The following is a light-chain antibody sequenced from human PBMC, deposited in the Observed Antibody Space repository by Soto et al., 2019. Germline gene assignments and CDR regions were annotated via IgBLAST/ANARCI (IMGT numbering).Light chain of an antibody. Sequence: EIVLTQSPGTLSLSPGERATLSCRASQSVSSSYLAWYQQKPGQAPRLLIYDASNRATGIPARFSGSGSGTDFPLTISSLEPEEFAVYYCQQRSNWRTFGQGTKVDIK. CDR3: QQRSNWRT. V-gene: IGKV3-11*01. CDR1: QSVSSSY. CDR2: DAS. J-gene: IGKJ1*01.